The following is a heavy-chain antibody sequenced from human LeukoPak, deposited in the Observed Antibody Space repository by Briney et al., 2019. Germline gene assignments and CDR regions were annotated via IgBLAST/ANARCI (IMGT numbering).Heavy chain of an antibody. CDR3: ASFVVRGFCFDY. D-gene: IGHD3-10*01. CDR2: IYYSGST. Sequence: SETLSLTCTVSGGSISSSSYYWGWLRQPPGKGLEWIGSIYYSGSTYYNPSLKSRVTISVDTSKNEFSLKLSSVTAADTAVYYCASFVVRGFCFDYWGQGTVVTVSS. CDR1: GGSISSSSYY. V-gene: IGHV4-39*07. J-gene: IGHJ4*02.